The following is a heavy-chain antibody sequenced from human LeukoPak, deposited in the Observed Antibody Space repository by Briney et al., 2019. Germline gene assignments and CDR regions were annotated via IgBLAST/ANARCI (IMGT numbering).Heavy chain of an antibody. Sequence: GASVKVSCKASGYTFTSYYMHWVRQAPGQGLEWMGIINPSGGTTSYAQKFQGRVTITADESTSTAYMELSSLRSEDTAVYYCARDRYYGSGSYYSLDYWGQGTLVTVSS. V-gene: IGHV1-46*01. CDR2: INPSGGTT. CDR1: GYTFTSYY. D-gene: IGHD3-10*01. J-gene: IGHJ4*02. CDR3: ARDRYYGSGSYYSLDY.